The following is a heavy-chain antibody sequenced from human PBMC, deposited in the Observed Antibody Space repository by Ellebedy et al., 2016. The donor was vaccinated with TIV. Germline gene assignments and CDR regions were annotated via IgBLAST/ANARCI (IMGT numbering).Heavy chain of an antibody. V-gene: IGHV1-18*01. D-gene: IGHD5-12*01. CDR3: ARDMVQGMVARYLWFDY. CDR2: ISAYTGDT. J-gene: IGHJ4*02. CDR1: GFGFASCS. Sequence: ASVKVSCKASGFGFASCSFSWVRQAPGQGLEWMGWISAYTGDTKYAQRFQGRLTVTTDTSTSTAYLELRRLRSDDTAVYYCARDMVQGMVARYLWFDYWGQGTLVTVSS.